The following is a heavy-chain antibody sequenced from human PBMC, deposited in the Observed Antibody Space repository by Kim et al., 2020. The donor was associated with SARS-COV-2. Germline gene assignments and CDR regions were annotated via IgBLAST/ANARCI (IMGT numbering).Heavy chain of an antibody. V-gene: IGHV3-11*06. CDR1: GFTFSDYY. CDR3: ASYIDYDILTGLGAVDY. CDR2: ISTSSSYT. Sequence: GGARRREGESSGFTFSDYYMSWIRQAPGKGLEWVSYISTSSSYTNYADSVKGRFTISRDNAKKSLFLQMNSLRAEDTALYYCASYIDYDILTGLGAVDYWGQGTLVTVSS. D-gene: IGHD3-9*01. J-gene: IGHJ4*02.